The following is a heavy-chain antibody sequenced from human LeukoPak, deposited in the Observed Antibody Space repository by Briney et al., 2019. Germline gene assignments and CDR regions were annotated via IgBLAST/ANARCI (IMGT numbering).Heavy chain of an antibody. Sequence: PSETLSLTCTVSGGSISSSNYFWGWIRQPPGKGLEWIGSIYYSGSTYYNPSLKSRVTISVDTSKNQFSLKLTSVAAADTAVYYCARETQTHDAFDIWGQGTMVTVSS. CDR3: ARETQTHDAFDI. V-gene: IGHV4-39*07. CDR1: GGSISSSNYF. J-gene: IGHJ3*02. CDR2: IYYSGST.